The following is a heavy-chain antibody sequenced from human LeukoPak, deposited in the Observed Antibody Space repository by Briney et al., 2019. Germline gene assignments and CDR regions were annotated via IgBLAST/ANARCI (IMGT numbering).Heavy chain of an antibody. CDR2: IYYSGST. CDR1: GGSISSGDYY. CDR3: APIPAAPPNFDY. D-gene: IGHD2-2*01. J-gene: IGHJ4*02. Sequence: SQTLSLTCTVSGGSISSGDYYWSWIRQPPGKGLEWIGYIYYSGSTYYNPSLKSRVTISVDTSKNQFSLKLSSVTAADTAVYYCAPIPAAPPNFDYWGQGTLVTVSS. V-gene: IGHV4-30-4*08.